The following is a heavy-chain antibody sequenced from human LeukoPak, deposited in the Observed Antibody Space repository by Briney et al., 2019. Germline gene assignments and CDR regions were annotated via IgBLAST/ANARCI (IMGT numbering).Heavy chain of an antibody. CDR3: ARGVRYYDSSGYLNWFDP. D-gene: IGHD3-22*01. V-gene: IGHV1-2*02. CDR2: INLNSGGT. Sequence: ASVKVSCKASGYTSTGYYMHWVRQAPGQGLEWMGRINLNSGGTNYQGRVTMTRDTSISTAYMELSRLRSDDTAVYYCARGVRYYDSSGYLNWFDPWGQGTLVTVSS. J-gene: IGHJ5*02. CDR1: GYTSTGYY.